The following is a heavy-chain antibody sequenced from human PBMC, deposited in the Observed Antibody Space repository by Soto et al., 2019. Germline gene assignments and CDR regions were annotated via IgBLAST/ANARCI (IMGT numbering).Heavy chain of an antibody. CDR1: GFTFSSYG. D-gene: IGHD6-19*01. CDR2: ISYDGSNK. CDR3: AKDPASRWLVLLWYFDL. J-gene: IGHJ2*01. Sequence: GGSLRLSCAASGFTFSSYGMHWVRQAPGKGLEWVAVISYDGSNKYYADSVKGRFTISRDNSKNTLYLQMNSLRAEDTAVYYCAKDPASRWLVLLWYFDLWGRGTLVTVSS. V-gene: IGHV3-30*18.